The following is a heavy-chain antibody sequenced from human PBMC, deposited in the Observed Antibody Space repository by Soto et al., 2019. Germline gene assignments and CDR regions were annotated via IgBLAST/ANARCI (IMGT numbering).Heavy chain of an antibody. CDR2: IYPGDSDT. Sequence: GESLKISCKGSGYSFTSYWIGWVRQMPGKGLEWMGIIYPGDSDTRYSPSFQGQVTISADKSISTAYLQWSSLKASDTAMYYCARQYGSSTSCYEGHDYWGQGTLVTVSS. CDR1: GYSFTSYW. V-gene: IGHV5-51*01. D-gene: IGHD2-2*01. J-gene: IGHJ4*02. CDR3: ARQYGSSTSCYEGHDY.